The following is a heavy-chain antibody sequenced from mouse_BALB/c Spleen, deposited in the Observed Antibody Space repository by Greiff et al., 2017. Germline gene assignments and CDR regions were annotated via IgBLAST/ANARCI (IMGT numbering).Heavy chain of an antibody. V-gene: IGHV5-12-1*01. J-gene: IGHJ4*01. CDR1: GFAFSSYD. CDR3: ARHQAMDY. Sequence: EVKVVESGGGLVKPGGSLKLSCAASGFAFSSYDMSWVRQTPEKRLEWVAYISSGGGSTYYPDTVKGRSTISRDNAKNTLYLQMSSLKSEDTAMYYCARHQAMDYWGQGTSVTVSS. CDR2: ISSGGGST.